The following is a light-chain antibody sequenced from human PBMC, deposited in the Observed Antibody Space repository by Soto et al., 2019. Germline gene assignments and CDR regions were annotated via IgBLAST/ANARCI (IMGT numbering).Light chain of an antibody. V-gene: IGLV3-1*01. CDR1: KLGDKY. CDR3: QAWDSSTATV. J-gene: IGLJ1*01. Sequence: SYELTQPPSVSVSPGQTASFTCSGDKLGDKYACWYQQKPGQSPVLVIYQDSKRPSGIPERFSGSNSGNTATLTISGTQAMDEADYYCQAWDSSTATVFGTGTKLTVL. CDR2: QDS.